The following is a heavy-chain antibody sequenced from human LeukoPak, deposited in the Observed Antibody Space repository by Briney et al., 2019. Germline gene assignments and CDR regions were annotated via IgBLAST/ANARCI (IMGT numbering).Heavy chain of an antibody. CDR1: GFTFSSYG. J-gene: IGHJ4*02. Sequence: GRSLRLSCAASGFTFSSYGMHWVRQAPGKGREWVAVIWYDGSNKYYADSVKGRFTISRDNSKNTLYLQMNSLGAEDTAVYYCARDLGPAPGISVGGSGFGYWGQGTLVTVSS. CDR2: IWYDGSNK. V-gene: IGHV3-33*01. CDR3: ARDLGPAPGISVGGSGFGY. D-gene: IGHD6-19*01.